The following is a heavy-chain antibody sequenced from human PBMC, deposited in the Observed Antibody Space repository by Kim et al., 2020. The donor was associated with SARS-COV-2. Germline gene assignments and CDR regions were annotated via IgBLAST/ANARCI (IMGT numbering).Heavy chain of an antibody. J-gene: IGHJ4*02. V-gene: IGHV4-39*07. Sequence: KSRVTISVDTSKNQFSLKLSSVTAADTAVYYCARERVRYYYDSRGGEFDYWGQGTLVTVSS. CDR3: ARERVRYYYDSRGGEFDY. D-gene: IGHD3-22*01.